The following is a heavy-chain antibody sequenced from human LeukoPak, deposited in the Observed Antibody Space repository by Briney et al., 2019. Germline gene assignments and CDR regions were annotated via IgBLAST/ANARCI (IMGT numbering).Heavy chain of an antibody. J-gene: IGHJ4*02. CDR2: IYYSGST. D-gene: IGHD3-3*01. CDR3: ARGAYDFWSGYRLYYFDY. V-gene: IGHV4-59*01. Sequence: SETLSLTCTVSGGSISSYYWSWIRQPPGKGLEWIGYIYYSGSTNYNPSLKSRVTISVDTSKNQFSLKLSSVTAADTAVYYCARGAYDFWSGYRLYYFDYWGQGTLVTVSS. CDR1: GGSISSYY.